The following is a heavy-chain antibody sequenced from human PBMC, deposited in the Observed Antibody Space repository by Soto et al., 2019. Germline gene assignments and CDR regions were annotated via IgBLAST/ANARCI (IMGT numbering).Heavy chain of an antibody. Sequence: ASVKVSCKASGYTFTSYDINWVRQATGQGLEWMGGMNPIIGKANYAQKFQGRVTMTTDTSTSTAYMELRSLRSDDTAVYYCARVVDTAMVNLLVTGCSFDYWGQGTLVTVSS. CDR2: MNPIIGKA. J-gene: IGHJ4*02. CDR3: ARVVDTAMVNLLVTGCSFDY. V-gene: IGHV1-8*01. CDR1: GYTFTSYD. D-gene: IGHD5-18*01.